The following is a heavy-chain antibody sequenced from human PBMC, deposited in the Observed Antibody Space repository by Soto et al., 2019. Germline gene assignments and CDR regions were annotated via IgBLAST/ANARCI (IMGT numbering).Heavy chain of an antibody. Sequence: ASVKVSCKVSGYTLTELSMHWVRQAPGKGLEWMGCFDPEDGETIYAQKFQGRVTMTEDTSTDTAYMELSSLRSEDTAVYYCATGTYYYDSSGYSPFDYWGQGTLVTVPQ. D-gene: IGHD3-22*01. V-gene: IGHV1-24*01. CDR3: ATGTYYYDSSGYSPFDY. CDR1: GYTLTELS. CDR2: FDPEDGET. J-gene: IGHJ4*02.